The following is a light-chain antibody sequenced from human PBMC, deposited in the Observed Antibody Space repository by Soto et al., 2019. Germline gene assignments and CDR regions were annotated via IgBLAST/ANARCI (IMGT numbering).Light chain of an antibody. CDR3: QKYNSYSSK. CDR2: DAS. J-gene: IGKJ1*01. V-gene: IGKV1-5*01. Sequence: DIQITHSPSTLSASVVDRVTITFLASQTISNWLAWYQQKPGKAPKVLIYDASTLDGGVPSRFSGSGSGTEFTLTISSLQPDDFAAYYCQKYNSYSSKFGQGTKVDIK. CDR1: QTISNW.